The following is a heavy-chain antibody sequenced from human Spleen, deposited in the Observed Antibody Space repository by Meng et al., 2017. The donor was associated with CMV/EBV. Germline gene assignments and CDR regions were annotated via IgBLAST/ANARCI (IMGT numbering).Heavy chain of an antibody. Sequence: GPLRLSCTVSGDSISSGSYYWGCIRQPPGKGLEWIANIFYSGSTYYNPSLKSRVTISVDASKDQFSLKLCSVTAADTAVYYCVRYCYSTTCYFKRAIDYWGQGTLVTVSS. CDR2: IFYSGST. J-gene: IGHJ4*02. D-gene: IGHD2-2*01. V-gene: IGHV4-39*07. CDR3: VRYCYSTTCYFKRAIDY. CDR1: GDSISSGSYY.